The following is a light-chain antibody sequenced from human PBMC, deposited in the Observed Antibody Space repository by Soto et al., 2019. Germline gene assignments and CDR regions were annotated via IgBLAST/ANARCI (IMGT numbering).Light chain of an antibody. V-gene: IGKV3-20*01. CDR2: DAS. Sequence: EVVLTQSPDTLPLPPGERATLSCRASQSISSYLAWYQQKPGQAPRLLIYDASSRATGIPARFSGSGSGTDFTLTISRLEPEDFAVYYCQQYSRSPATFGQGTRLEIK. J-gene: IGKJ2*01. CDR3: QQYSRSPAT. CDR1: QSISSY.